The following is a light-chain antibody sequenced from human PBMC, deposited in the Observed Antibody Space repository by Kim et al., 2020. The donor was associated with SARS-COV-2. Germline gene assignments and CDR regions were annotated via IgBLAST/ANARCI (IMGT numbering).Light chain of an antibody. J-gene: IGKJ4*01. Sequence: IQMTQSPSSRSASAGDRVTITCRTSQTIGTALNWYQKKAGTAPKLLIYAASTLQSGVPSRFTGGGSGTNFTLTINNLQPEDFAVYYCQEGYSTLFTFGGGTKVDIK. CDR3: QEGYSTLFT. CDR2: AAS. CDR1: QTIGTA. V-gene: IGKV1-39*01.